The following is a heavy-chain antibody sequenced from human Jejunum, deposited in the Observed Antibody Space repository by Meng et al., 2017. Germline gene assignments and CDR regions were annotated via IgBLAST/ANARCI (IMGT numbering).Heavy chain of an antibody. CDR2: IYASGLT. J-gene: IGHJ3*02. CDR1: GGSISSYF. D-gene: IGHD1-1*01. V-gene: IGHV4-4*07. Sequence: QGQLMESGQGLGNPSETLSLTCSVSGGSISSYFWTWIRQPAGKGLEWIGRIYASGLTNYNPSLKSRVTMSVDTSKNEFSLNLTSVTAADTAVYYCARDSTSETSRAFEIWGQGTMVTVSS. CDR3: ARDSTSETSRAFEI.